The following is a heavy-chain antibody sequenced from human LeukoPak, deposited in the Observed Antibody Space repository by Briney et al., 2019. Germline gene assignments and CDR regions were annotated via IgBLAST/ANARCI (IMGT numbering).Heavy chain of an antibody. CDR3: ARTDYSNTNWFDP. Sequence: SETLSLTCTVSGVSISRYYWSWIRQPPGKGLEWIGYIHNSGSTHYTFSLKSRVTMSLDTSKNQFSLKLTSVTAADTAVYYCARTDYSNTNWFDPWGQGTLVTVSS. CDR1: GVSISRYY. J-gene: IGHJ5*02. V-gene: IGHV4-59*12. CDR2: IHNSGST. D-gene: IGHD4-11*01.